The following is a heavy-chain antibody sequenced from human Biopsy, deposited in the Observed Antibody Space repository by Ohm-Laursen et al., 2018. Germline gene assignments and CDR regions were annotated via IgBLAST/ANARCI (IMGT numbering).Heavy chain of an antibody. CDR1: GVSISTYY. CDR3: AREAIGVATAFDI. D-gene: IGHD5-12*01. V-gene: IGHV4-59*01. CDR2: IYYSGST. Sequence: SGTLSLTCTVSGVSISTYYWSWIRQSPGRGLEWIAYIYYSGSTDYNPSLKSRVTITLDTSKNRFSLKLSSVTAAGTAIYYCAREAIGVATAFDIWGQGTMVTVSS. J-gene: IGHJ3*02.